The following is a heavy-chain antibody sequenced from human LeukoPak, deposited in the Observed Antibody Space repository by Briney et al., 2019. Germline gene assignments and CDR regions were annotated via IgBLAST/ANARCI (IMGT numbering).Heavy chain of an antibody. J-gene: IGHJ2*01. CDR1: GGSFSGYY. CDR2: INHSGST. Sequence: SETLSLTCAVYGGSFSGYYWSWIRQPPGKGLEWIGEINHSGSTNYNPSLKSRVTISVDTSENQFSLKLSSVTAADTAVYYCAREEGTYFDLWGRGTLVTVSS. CDR3: AREEGTYFDL. D-gene: IGHD1-1*01. V-gene: IGHV4-34*01.